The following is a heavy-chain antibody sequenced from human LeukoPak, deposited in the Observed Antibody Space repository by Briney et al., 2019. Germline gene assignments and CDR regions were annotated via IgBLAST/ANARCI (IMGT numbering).Heavy chain of an antibody. CDR3: ASHYDSSGFDY. V-gene: IGHV3-33*01. Sequence: VVFICYHGSNKSYAASVKGRFTISRDNSKNTLYLPMNPLRAEDTAVYYCASHYDSSGFDYWGQGTLVTVSS. CDR2: ICYHGSNK. J-gene: IGHJ4*02. D-gene: IGHD3-22*01.